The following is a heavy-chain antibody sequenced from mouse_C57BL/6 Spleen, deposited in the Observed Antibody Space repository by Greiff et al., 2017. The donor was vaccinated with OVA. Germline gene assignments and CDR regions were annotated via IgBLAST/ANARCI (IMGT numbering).Heavy chain of an antibody. CDR1: GFTFSSYA. Sequence: EVQLQESGGGLVKPGGSLKLSCAASGFTFSSYAMSWVRQTPEKRLEWVATISDGGSYTYYPDNVKGRFTISRDNAKNNLYLQMSHLKSEDTAMYYCARETPYGYEDYWGQGTTRTVSS. V-gene: IGHV5-4*01. CDR3: ARETPYGYEDY. CDR2: ISDGGSYT. D-gene: IGHD2-2*01. J-gene: IGHJ2*01.